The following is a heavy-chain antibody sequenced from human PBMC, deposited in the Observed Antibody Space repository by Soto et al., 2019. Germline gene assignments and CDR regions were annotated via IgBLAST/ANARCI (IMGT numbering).Heavy chain of an antibody. CDR2: IIPILGIA. CDR3: ARHIAAAAPVDY. CDR1: GGTFSSYT. J-gene: IGHJ4*02. D-gene: IGHD6-13*01. Sequence: SVKVSCKASGGTFSSYTISWVRQAPGQGLEWMGRIIPILGIANYAQKFQGRVTITADKSTSTAYMELSSLRSEDTAVYYCARHIAAAAPVDYWGQGTLVTVSS. V-gene: IGHV1-69*02.